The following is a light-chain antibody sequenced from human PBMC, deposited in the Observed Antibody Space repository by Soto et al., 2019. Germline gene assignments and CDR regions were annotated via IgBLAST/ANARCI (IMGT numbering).Light chain of an antibody. V-gene: IGKV1-17*01. J-gene: IGKJ5*01. Sequence: IQMTQSPSSLSASVGDRLSITCRASQVITNDLGWYQQKPGKAPKRLIYAASTLQSGVPSRFSGSGSGTEFTLTISSLQPEDVATYYCQHYHSFSITFGQGTRLEIK. CDR2: AAS. CDR3: QHYHSFSIT. CDR1: QVITND.